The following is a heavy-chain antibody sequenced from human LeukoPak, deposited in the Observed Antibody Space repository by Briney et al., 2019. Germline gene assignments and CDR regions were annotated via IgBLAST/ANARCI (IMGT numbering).Heavy chain of an antibody. Sequence: GGSLRLSCAASGFTVSSNYMSWVRQAPGKGLEWVSVIYSGGSTYYADSVKGRLTISRDNSKNTLYLQMNSLRAEDTAVYYCASPYYYDSSGWDAFDIWGQGTMVTVSS. CDR1: GFTVSSNY. D-gene: IGHD3-22*01. CDR3: ASPYYYDSSGWDAFDI. V-gene: IGHV3-53*01. J-gene: IGHJ3*02. CDR2: IYSGGST.